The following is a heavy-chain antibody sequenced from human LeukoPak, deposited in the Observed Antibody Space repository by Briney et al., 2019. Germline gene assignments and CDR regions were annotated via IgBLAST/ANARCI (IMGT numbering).Heavy chain of an antibody. CDR2: IYPGDSDT. D-gene: IGHD1-26*01. J-gene: IGHJ4*02. Sequence: GESLKISCKGSGFSFTTYWIGWVRQMPGKDLEWMGIIYPGDSDTRYSPSFQGQVTISADTSISTAYLQWSRLKASDTAMYYCARGGSGPDSPSDYWGQGTLVTVSS. CDR3: ARGGSGPDSPSDY. V-gene: IGHV5-51*01. CDR1: GFSFTTYW.